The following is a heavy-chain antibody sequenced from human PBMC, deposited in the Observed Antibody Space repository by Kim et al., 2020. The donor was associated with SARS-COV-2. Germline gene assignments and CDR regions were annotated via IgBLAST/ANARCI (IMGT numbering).Heavy chain of an antibody. CDR3: TTKNY. Sequence: GGSLRLSCSASGFTCSSSWMTWVRQAPGKGLEWVGNINRDGSGQNYVGSLRGRFTISRDNTRNSLYLHMESLRAEDTAVYYCTTKNYWGQGTLVTVYS. CDR1: GFTCSSSW. J-gene: IGHJ4*02. V-gene: IGHV3-7*01. CDR2: INRDGSGQ.